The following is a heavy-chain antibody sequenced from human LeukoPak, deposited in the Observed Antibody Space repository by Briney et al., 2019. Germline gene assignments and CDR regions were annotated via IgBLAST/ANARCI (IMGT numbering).Heavy chain of an antibody. Sequence: ASVKVSCKASGYTFTSYDINWVRQDTGQGLEWMGWMNPNSGNTGYAQKFQGRVTMTRNTSISTAYMELSSLRSEDTAVYYCARGRNAQVVVVITTVVFDYWGQGTLVTVSS. CDR2: MNPNSGNT. CDR3: ARGRNAQVVVVITTVVFDY. V-gene: IGHV1-8*01. CDR1: GYTFTSYD. D-gene: IGHD3-22*01. J-gene: IGHJ4*02.